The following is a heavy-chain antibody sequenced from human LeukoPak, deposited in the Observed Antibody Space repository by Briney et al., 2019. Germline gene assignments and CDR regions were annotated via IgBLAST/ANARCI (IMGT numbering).Heavy chain of an antibody. J-gene: IGHJ5*02. Sequence: ASVKVSCKASGYTFTSYDINWVRQATGQGLEWMGWMNPNSGNTGYAQKFQGRVTMTRNTSISTAYMELSSLRSEDTAVYYCARGRRSYCSGGSCYTENWFDPWGQGTLVTVSS. CDR1: GYTFTSYD. CDR3: ARGRRSYCSGGSCYTENWFDP. V-gene: IGHV1-8*01. CDR2: MNPNSGNT. D-gene: IGHD2-15*01.